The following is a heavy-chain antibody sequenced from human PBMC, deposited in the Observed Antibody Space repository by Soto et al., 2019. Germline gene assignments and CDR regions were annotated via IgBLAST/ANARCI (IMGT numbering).Heavy chain of an antibody. CDR3: ARGLPGRSSSWYHS. D-gene: IGHD6-13*01. Sequence: SETLSLTCAVYGGSFSGYYWSWIRQPPGKGLEWIGEINHNGSTNYNPSLKSRVTISVDTSKNQFSLKLSSVTAADTAAYYCARGLPGRSSSWYHSWGQGTLVTVSS. J-gene: IGHJ5*01. CDR1: GGSFSGYY. V-gene: IGHV4-34*01. CDR2: INHNGST.